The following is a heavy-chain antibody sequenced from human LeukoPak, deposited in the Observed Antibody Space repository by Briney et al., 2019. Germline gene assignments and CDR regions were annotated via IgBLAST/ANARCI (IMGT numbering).Heavy chain of an antibody. CDR2: ISFSSNTI. D-gene: IGHD2-15*01. CDR1: GFTFSDYY. J-gene: IGHJ5*02. Sequence: GGSLRLSCAASGFTFSDYYMSWIRQAPGKGLEWISYISFSSNTIYYADSVKGRFTNSRDNANNSLYLQMNSLRAEDTAVYYCARQVEGPNWFDPWGQGTLVTVSS. CDR3: ARQVEGPNWFDP. V-gene: IGHV3-11*01.